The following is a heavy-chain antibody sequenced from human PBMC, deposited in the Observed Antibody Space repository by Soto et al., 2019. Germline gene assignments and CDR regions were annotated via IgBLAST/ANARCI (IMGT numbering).Heavy chain of an antibody. CDR2: ISYDGSNK. CDR3: ARVLKEEYDFWSGYYIGY. V-gene: IGHV3-30-3*01. Sequence: QVQLVESGGGVVQPGRSLRLSCAASGFTLSSYAMHWVRQAPGKGLEWVAVISYDGSNKYYADSVKGRFTISRDNSKNTLYLQMNSLRAEDTAVYYCARVLKEEYDFWSGYYIGYWGQGTLVTVSS. CDR1: GFTLSSYA. J-gene: IGHJ4*02. D-gene: IGHD3-3*01.